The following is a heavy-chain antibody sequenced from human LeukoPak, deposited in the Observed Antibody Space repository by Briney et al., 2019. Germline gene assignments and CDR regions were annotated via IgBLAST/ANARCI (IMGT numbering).Heavy chain of an antibody. D-gene: IGHD6-19*01. V-gene: IGHV3-74*01. J-gene: IGHJ4*02. CDR1: GFTLSNYW. CDR3: ARETSAWYSHY. CDR2: INFDGSST. Sequence: GGSLRLSCAASGFTLSNYWMHWVRQVPGEGLVWVSRINFDGSSTNYADSVKGRFTISRDNAKNTLYLQMNSLRAEDTAVYYCARETSAWYSHYWGQGTLVTVSS.